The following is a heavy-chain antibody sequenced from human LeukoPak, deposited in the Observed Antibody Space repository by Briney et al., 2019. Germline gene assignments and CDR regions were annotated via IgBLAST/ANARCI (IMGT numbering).Heavy chain of an antibody. D-gene: IGHD6-19*01. J-gene: IGHJ5*02. CDR2: IYSGST. Sequence: SETLSLTCTVSGGSISSYYWSWIRQPPGKGLEWIGYIYSGSTNYNPSLKSRVTISVDTSKNQFSLKLSSVTAADTAVYYCAREAPTLTGAGNWFDPWGQGTLVTVSS. V-gene: IGHV4-59*01. CDR1: GGSISSYY. CDR3: AREAPTLTGAGNWFDP.